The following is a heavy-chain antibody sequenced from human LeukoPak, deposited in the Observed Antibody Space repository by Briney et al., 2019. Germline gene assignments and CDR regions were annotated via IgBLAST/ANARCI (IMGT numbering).Heavy chain of an antibody. Sequence: GGSLRLSCAASGFTFSSYSMNWVRQAPGKGLEWVSSISSSSSYIYYADSVKGRFTISRDNAKNSLYLQMNSLRAEDTAVYYCARDGYSSSSTYYYYYYMDVWGKGTTVTVSS. V-gene: IGHV3-21*01. D-gene: IGHD6-6*01. CDR1: GFTFSSYS. J-gene: IGHJ6*03. CDR3: ARDGYSSSSTYYYYYYMDV. CDR2: ISSSSSYI.